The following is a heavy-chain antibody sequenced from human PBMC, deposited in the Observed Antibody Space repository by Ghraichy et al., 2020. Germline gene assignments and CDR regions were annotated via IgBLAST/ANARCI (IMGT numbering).Heavy chain of an antibody. CDR1: GFTFSDYY. CDR2: ISSSSSFI. D-gene: IGHD5-12*01. V-gene: IGHV3-11*06. J-gene: IGHJ4*02. Sequence: GGSLRLSCAASGFTFSDYYMSWIRQAPGKGLEWVSYISSSSSFINYAGSVKGRFTISRDNARNSLYLQMNSLRVEDTAVYYCARGRAYSGFGIDYWGQGALVTVSP. CDR3: ARGRAYSGFGIDY.